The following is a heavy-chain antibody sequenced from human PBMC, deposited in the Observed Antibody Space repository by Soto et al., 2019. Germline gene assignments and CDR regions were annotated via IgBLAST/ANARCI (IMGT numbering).Heavy chain of an antibody. D-gene: IGHD3-10*01. V-gene: IGHV4-39*01. CDR2: IYYSGST. Sequence: QLQLQESGPGLVKPSETLSLTCTVSGGSISSSSYYWGWIRQPPGKGLEWIGSIYYSGSTYYNPSLKSRVTISVDTSKNQFSLKLSSVTAADTAVYYCATLPQDYYGSGSLPGNDDYYMDVWGKGTTVTVSS. J-gene: IGHJ6*03. CDR3: ATLPQDYYGSGSLPGNDDYYMDV. CDR1: GGSISSSSYY.